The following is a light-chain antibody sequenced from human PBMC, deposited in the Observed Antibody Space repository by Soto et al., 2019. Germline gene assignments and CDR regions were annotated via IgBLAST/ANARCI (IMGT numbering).Light chain of an antibody. Sequence: ESVLTQSPATLSLSPGGRATLSCRASQSVSSYLAWYQQKPGQAPRLLIYDASNRATGIPARFSGSGSGTDFTLTISSLEPEDFAVYYCQQRSNWPVTFGPGTKVDIK. CDR2: DAS. V-gene: IGKV3-11*01. CDR3: QQRSNWPVT. J-gene: IGKJ3*01. CDR1: QSVSSY.